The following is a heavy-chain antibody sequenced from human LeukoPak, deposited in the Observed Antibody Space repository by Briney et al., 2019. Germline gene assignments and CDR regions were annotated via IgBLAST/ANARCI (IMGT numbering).Heavy chain of an antibody. V-gene: IGHV1-46*01. CDR2: TNPSVDVT. CDR3: ARDRDWHFDY. CDR1: GYTFSSHS. Sequence: ASVKVSCKASGYTFSSHSMHWVRQAPGQGLEWMGITNPSVDVTTYAQNFQGRVIMTRDMSTSTVYMELSSLRSEDTAVYYCARDRDWHFDYWGQGTLVTVSS. D-gene: IGHD2-21*02. J-gene: IGHJ4*02.